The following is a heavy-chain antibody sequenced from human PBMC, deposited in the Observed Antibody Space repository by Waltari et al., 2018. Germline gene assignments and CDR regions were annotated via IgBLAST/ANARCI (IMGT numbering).Heavy chain of an antibody. V-gene: IGHV4-59*01. CDR1: GGSISSYY. J-gene: IGHJ6*02. D-gene: IGHD2-15*01. Sequence: QVQLQESGPGLVKPSETLSLTCTVSGGSISSYYWSWIRQPPGKGLEWIGYIYYSGSTNYHPSLQSRVTIAVDTSKNQFSLKLSSVTAADTAVYYCARTPTRDYYYYYGMDVWGQGTTVTVSS. CDR2: IYYSGST. CDR3: ARTPTRDYYYYYGMDV.